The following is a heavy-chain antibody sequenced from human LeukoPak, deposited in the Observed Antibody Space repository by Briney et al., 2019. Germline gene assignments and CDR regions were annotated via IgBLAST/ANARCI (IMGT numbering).Heavy chain of an antibody. CDR1: GGSISSYY. V-gene: IGHV4-59*01. Sequence: SETLSLTCTVSGGSISSYYWSWIRQPPGKGLEWIGYIYYSGSTNYNPSLKSRVTISVDTSKNQFSLKLSSVTAADTAVYYCARDLMGTMVRRGFDPWGQGTLVTVSS. J-gene: IGHJ5*02. CDR2: IYYSGST. CDR3: ARDLMGTMVRRGFDP. D-gene: IGHD3-10*01.